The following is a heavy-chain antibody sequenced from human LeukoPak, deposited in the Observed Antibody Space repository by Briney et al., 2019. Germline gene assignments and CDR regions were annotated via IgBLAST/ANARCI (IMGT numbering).Heavy chain of an antibody. D-gene: IGHD2-2*01. CDR3: ARVQRVAVPAVPFFYYYMDV. Sequence: GGSLRLSCAASGFTFSSYAMSWVRQAPGKGLEWVSAISGSGSYIYYADSVKGRFTISRDNAKNSLYLQMNSLRAEDTAVYYCARVQRVAVPAVPFFYYYMDVWGKGTTVTVSS. V-gene: IGHV3-21*01. CDR2: ISGSGSYI. CDR1: GFTFSSYA. J-gene: IGHJ6*03.